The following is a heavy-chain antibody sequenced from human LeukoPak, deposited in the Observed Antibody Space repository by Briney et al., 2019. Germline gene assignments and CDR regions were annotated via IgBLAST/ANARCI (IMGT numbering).Heavy chain of an antibody. D-gene: IGHD3-10*01. J-gene: IGHJ5*02. CDR3: ARSSGSGSYYNPANWFDP. Sequence: SEPLSLPCTVSGGSISSYYWSWFRQPPGKGLEWMGYIYYSGTTNYNPSLKSRVTISVDTSKNQFSLKLSSVTAADTAVYYCARSSGSGSYYNPANWFDPWGQGTLVTVSS. CDR2: IYYSGTT. CDR1: GGSISSYY. V-gene: IGHV4-59*01.